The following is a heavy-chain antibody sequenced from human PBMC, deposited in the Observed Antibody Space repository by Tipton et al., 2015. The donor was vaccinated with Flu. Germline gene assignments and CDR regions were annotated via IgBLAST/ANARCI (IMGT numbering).Heavy chain of an antibody. D-gene: IGHD5-18*01. V-gene: IGHV4-31*03. CDR2: IYYSGST. CDR3: ARDPGTAMVKGTDYYYGMDV. Sequence: TLSLTCTVSGGSISSGGYYWSWIRQHPGKGLEWIGYIYYSGSTYYNPSLESRVTISVDTSKNQFSLKLSSVTAADTAVYYCARDPGTAMVKGTDYYYGMDVWGQGTTVTVSS. J-gene: IGHJ6*02. CDR1: GGSISSGGYY.